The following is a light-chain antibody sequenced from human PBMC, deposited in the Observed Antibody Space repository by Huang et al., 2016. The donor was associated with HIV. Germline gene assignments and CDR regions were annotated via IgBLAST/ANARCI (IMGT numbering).Light chain of an antibody. CDR2: DSS. CDR1: QSVSGY. V-gene: IGKV3-11*01. CDR3: QQRDTWPS. J-gene: IGKJ4*01. Sequence: EIVLTQSPATLSLSPGERATLSCRASQSVSGYLAWYQHKPGQAPRLLISDSSNRSTGIPARFSCSGFGTDFTLTISSLEPEDFAVYYCQQRDTWPSFGGGTKVEIK.